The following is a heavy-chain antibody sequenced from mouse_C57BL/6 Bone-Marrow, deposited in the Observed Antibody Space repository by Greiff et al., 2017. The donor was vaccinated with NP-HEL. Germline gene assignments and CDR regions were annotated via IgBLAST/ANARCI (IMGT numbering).Heavy chain of an antibody. CDR3: ARRSGYAGPCFAY. Sequence: QVQLQQPGAELVMPGASVKLSCKASGYTFTSYWMPWVKQRPGQGLEWIGEIDPSDGCTNYNQKFKGKATLTVDKSSSTAYMQLSSLTSEDSAVYDCARRSGYAGPCFAYWGQGTLVTVSA. CDR2: IDPSDGCT. CDR1: GYTFTSYW. J-gene: IGHJ3*01. D-gene: IGHD2-2*01. V-gene: IGHV1-69*01.